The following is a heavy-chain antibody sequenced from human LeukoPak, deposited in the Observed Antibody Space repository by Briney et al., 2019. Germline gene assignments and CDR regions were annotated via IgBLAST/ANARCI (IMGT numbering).Heavy chain of an antibody. Sequence: GGSLRLSCAASGFTFSSYWMSWVRQAPGKGLEWVANIKQDGSEKYYVDSVKGRFTISRDNAKNSLYLQMNSLRAEDTAVYYCARVGLIAGRPDYYYGMDVWGQGTTVTVSS. CDR2: IKQDGSEK. CDR3: ARVGLIAGRPDYYYGMDV. V-gene: IGHV3-7*03. J-gene: IGHJ6*02. D-gene: IGHD6-6*01. CDR1: GFTFSSYW.